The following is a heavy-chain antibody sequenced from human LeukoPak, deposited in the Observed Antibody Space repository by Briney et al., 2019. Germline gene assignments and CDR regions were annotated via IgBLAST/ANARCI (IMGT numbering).Heavy chain of an antibody. CDR2: IYYSGST. D-gene: IGHD3-10*01. J-gene: IGHJ4*02. Sequence: PSETLSLTCTVSGGSISSYYWSWIRQPPGKGLKWIGYIYYSGSTNYNPSLKSRVTISVDTSKNQFSLKLSSVTAADTAVYYCARTLYAGVSDYWGQGTLVTVSS. CDR1: GGSISSYY. CDR3: ARTLYAGVSDY. V-gene: IGHV4-59*01.